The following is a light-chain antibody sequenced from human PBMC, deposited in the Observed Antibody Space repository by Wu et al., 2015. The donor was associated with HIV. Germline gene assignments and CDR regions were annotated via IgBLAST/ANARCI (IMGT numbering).Light chain of an antibody. Sequence: DIQMTQSPSSLSASVGDRVIITCRATQSISRSLNWYQQKPGKAPNLLIYAAFSLQSGVPSRFIGGGSGTEFTLTISSLQPEDFATYYCQQSYNSPFTFGPGTEVDVK. CDR3: QQSYNSPFT. V-gene: IGKV1-39*01. CDR1: QSISRS. CDR2: AAF. J-gene: IGKJ3*01.